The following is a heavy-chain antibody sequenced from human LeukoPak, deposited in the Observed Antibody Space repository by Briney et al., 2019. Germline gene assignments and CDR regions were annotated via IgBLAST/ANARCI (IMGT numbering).Heavy chain of an antibody. J-gene: IGHJ6*04. CDR1: GFTFSDYY. Sequence: GGSLRLSCAASGFTFSDYYMSWIRQAPGKGLEWVSYISSSGSTIYYADPLKGRFTISRDHAKNSLYLQMNSLRAEGTAVYYCAELGITMIGGVWGKGTTVTISS. V-gene: IGHV3-11*04. CDR2: ISSSGSTI. D-gene: IGHD3-10*02. CDR3: AELGITMIGGV.